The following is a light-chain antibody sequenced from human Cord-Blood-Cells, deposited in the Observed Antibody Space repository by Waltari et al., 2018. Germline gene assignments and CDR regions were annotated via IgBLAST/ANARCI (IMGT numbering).Light chain of an antibody. V-gene: IGLV1-47*01. J-gene: IGLJ2*01. CDR1: SSNIGSNY. Sequence: QSVLTQPPSASGTPGQRVTISCSGSSSNIGSNYVYWYQQRPGTAAKLLIYRKNQRPSWVPDRFSGSKSGASAALAISGLRSEDEADYYCAAWDDSLSGVVFGGGTKLTVL. CDR2: RKN. CDR3: AAWDDSLSGVV.